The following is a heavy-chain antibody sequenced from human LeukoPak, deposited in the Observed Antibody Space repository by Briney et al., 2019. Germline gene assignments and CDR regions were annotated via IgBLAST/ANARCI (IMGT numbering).Heavy chain of an antibody. CDR3: ASVVWYCSSTSCPYYFDY. J-gene: IGHJ4*02. D-gene: IGHD2-2*01. CDR2: IYYSGST. Sequence: SETLSLTCTVSGGSISSSSYYWAWIRQPPGKGLEWIGSIYYSGSTYYNPFLQSRVTISVDTSNNQFSLKLSSVTAADTAVYYCASVVWYCSSTSCPYYFDYWGQGTLVTVSS. V-gene: IGHV4-39*07. CDR1: GGSISSSSYY.